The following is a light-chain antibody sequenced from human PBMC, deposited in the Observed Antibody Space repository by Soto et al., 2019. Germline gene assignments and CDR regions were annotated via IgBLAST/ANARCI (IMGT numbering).Light chain of an antibody. V-gene: IGKV3-20*01. CDR1: QWFSGKN. CDR3: RQYGTWII. CDR2: SLS. Sequence: EIVLTQSPATLSLSPGERVSLSCGASQWFSGKNLAWYQQKPGQPPRLLIYSLSVRASGVPDRFRGSGSGTDFTFAITRLEPEDFAVYYCRQYGTWIIFGQGTRLETK. J-gene: IGKJ5*01.